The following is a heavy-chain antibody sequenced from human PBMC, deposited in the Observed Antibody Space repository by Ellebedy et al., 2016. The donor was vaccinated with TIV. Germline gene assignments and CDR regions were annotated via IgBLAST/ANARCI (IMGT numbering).Heavy chain of an antibody. V-gene: IGHV3-15*01. CDR3: TTVYRYNYDSV. CDR1: GFTFSNAW. D-gene: IGHD5-18*01. Sequence: GGSLRLSCAASGFTFSNAWMNWVRQAPGKGLEWVGSIMSKTDGGAADYAAPVKGRFTISRDDSKNTLYLQMNSLKTEDTAVYFCTTVYRYNYDSVWGQGTLVTVSS. J-gene: IGHJ4*02. CDR2: IMSKTDGGAA.